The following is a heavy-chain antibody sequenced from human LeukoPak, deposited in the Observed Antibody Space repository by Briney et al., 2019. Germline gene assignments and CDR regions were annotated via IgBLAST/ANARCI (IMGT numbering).Heavy chain of an antibody. CDR2: IIPIFGTA. Sequence: GAAVKVSCMASGGTFSSYAISWVRQAPGQGLEWMGGIIPIFGTANYAQKFQGRVTITADESTSTAYMELSSLRSEDTAVYYCARWFRDGYNYFTGYFDYWGQGTTVSVSS. V-gene: IGHV1-69*13. J-gene: IGHJ4*02. CDR3: ARWFRDGYNYFTGYFDY. CDR1: GGTFSSYA. D-gene: IGHD5-24*01.